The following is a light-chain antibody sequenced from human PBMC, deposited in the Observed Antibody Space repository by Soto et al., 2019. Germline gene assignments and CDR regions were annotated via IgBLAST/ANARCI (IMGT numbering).Light chain of an antibody. CDR1: QGISSW. J-gene: IGKJ1*01. CDR2: AAS. V-gene: IGKV1-12*01. CDR3: QQYDNWPWT. Sequence: DIQMTQSPSSVSASVGDRVTITCRASQGISSWLAWYHQKPGKAPKLLIYAASSLQSGVPSRFSGSGSGAEFTLTISSLQSDDFAVYYCQQYDNWPWTFGQGTKV.